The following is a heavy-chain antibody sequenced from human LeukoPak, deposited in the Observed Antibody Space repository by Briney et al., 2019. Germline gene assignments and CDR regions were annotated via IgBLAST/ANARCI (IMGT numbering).Heavy chain of an antibody. CDR1: GGSISSGGYY. J-gene: IGHJ5*02. V-gene: IGHV4-39*07. D-gene: IGHD6-19*01. Sequence: SETLSLTCTVSGGSISSGGYYWSWIRQPPGKGLEWIGSIYYSGSTYYNPSLKSRVTISVDTSKNQFSLKLSSVTAADTAVYYCARVGGGYYSSGWYSWFDPWGQGTLVTVSS. CDR3: ARVGGGYYSSGWYSWFDP. CDR2: IYYSGST.